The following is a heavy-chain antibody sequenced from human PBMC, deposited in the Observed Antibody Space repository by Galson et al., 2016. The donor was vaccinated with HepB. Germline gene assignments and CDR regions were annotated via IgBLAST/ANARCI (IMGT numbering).Heavy chain of an antibody. D-gene: IGHD1-26*01. V-gene: IGHV4-39*01. CDR2: VFYTGDT. J-gene: IGHJ4*02. CDR3: ARHELIALSIPYYFDY. Sequence: SETLSLTCTVSGASLKNDSYWWAWIRQAPGKGLDWVGSVFYTGDTFYNPSLKSRVTMSVDTPKSQFSLEVASVTPADTAVYYCARHELIALSIPYYFDYWGQGVLVAVSS. CDR1: GASLKNDSYW.